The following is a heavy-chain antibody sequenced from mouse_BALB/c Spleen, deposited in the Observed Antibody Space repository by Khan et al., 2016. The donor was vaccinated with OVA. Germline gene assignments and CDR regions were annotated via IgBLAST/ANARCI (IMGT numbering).Heavy chain of an antibody. Sequence: QVRLQQSGAELAKPGASVKMSCKASGYIFTNYCMHWVKQRPGQGLEWIGYINPSTGYIEYNQKFKDKATLTADKSSSTAYMQMSSLTSEDSAVYYCARSPRFYGNYDWGQGTTLTVSS. V-gene: IGHV1-7*01. CDR3: ARSPRFYGNYD. CDR2: INPSTGYI. CDR1: GYIFTNYC. J-gene: IGHJ2*01. D-gene: IGHD2-1*01.